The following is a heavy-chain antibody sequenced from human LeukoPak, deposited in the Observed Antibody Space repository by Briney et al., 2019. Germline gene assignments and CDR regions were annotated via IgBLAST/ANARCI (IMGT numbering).Heavy chain of an antibody. Sequence: SETLSLTCSVSGGSISSYRCSWIRQPAGKGLEWIGRMYASGSTNFNPSLKSRVTMSVDTSKNQFSLNLSPVTAADTAVYYCARDMGVSQRYWYFDLWGPGTLVTVSS. CDR2: MYASGST. D-gene: IGHD2-2*01. J-gene: IGHJ2*01. V-gene: IGHV4-4*07. CDR1: GGSISSYR. CDR3: ARDMGVSQRYWYFDL.